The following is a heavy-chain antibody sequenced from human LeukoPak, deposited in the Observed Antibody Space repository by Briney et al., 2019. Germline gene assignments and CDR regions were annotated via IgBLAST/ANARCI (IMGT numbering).Heavy chain of an antibody. CDR1: GYTFTGHY. Sequence: ASVKVSCKTSGYTFTGHYMHWVRQAPGQGLEWIGWINPNSGGTNYAQKFQGRVTMTRDTSISTAYMELSSLRSDDTAVYYCARGDYYCSGGSCYFDYWGQGTLVTVSS. CDR3: ARGDYYCSGGSCYFDY. CDR2: INPNSGGT. V-gene: IGHV1-2*02. J-gene: IGHJ4*02. D-gene: IGHD2-15*01.